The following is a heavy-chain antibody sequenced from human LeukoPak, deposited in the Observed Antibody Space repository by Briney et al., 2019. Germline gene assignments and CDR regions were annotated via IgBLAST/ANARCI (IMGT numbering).Heavy chain of an antibody. CDR2: ISGSGGST. CDR1: GFTFSSYA. V-gene: IGHV3-23*01. CDR3: AKLIAVAGIDY. D-gene: IGHD6-19*01. Sequence: GGSLRLSCAASGFTFSSYAMSWVRQGLGKGLERVSAISGSGGSTYYADSVKGRFTISRDNSKNTLYLQMNSLRAEDTAVYYCAKLIAVAGIDYWGQGTLVTVSS. J-gene: IGHJ4*02.